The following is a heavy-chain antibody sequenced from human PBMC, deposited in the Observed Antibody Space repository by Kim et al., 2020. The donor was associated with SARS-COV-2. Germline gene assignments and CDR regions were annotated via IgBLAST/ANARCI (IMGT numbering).Heavy chain of an antibody. CDR1: GGSFSGYY. V-gene: IGHV4-34*01. CDR2: INHSGST. J-gene: IGHJ4*02. Sequence: SQTLSLTCAVYGGSFSGYYWSWIRQPPGKGLEWIGEINHSGSTNYNPSLKSRVTISVDTSKNQFSLKLSSVTAADTAVYYCARGPYPITIIAVAGFDYWGQGTLVTVSS. CDR3: ARGPYPITIIAVAGFDY. D-gene: IGHD6-19*01.